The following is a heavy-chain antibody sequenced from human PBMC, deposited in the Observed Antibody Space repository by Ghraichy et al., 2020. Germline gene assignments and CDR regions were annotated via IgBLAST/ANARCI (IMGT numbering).Heavy chain of an antibody. V-gene: IGHV4-59*01. CDR1: GGSFSNYF. CDR2: IYYSGST. J-gene: IGHJ5*02. D-gene: IGHD3-3*01. Sequence: SETLSLTCTVSGGSFSNYFWSWIRQPPGKGLEWVGYIYYSGSTNYNPSLKSRATISVDASKNQFSLKLTSVTAADTAVYYCARETDTIFRVASNWFDPWGQGTLVTVSS. CDR3: ARETDTIFRVASNWFDP.